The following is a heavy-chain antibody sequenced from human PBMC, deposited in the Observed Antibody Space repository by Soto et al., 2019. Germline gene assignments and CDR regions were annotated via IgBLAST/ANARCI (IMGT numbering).Heavy chain of an antibody. CDR3: ARDRPRNYDSSGYYYWFDP. D-gene: IGHD3-22*01. CDR2: INAGNGNT. Sequence: QVQLVQSGAEVKKPGASVKVSCKASGYTFTSYAMHWVRQAPGQRLEWMGWINAGNGNTKYSQKFQGRVTITRDTSASTAYMELSSLRSDDTAVYYCARDRPRNYDSSGYYYWFDPWGQGTLVTVSS. J-gene: IGHJ5*02. V-gene: IGHV1-3*01. CDR1: GYTFTSYA.